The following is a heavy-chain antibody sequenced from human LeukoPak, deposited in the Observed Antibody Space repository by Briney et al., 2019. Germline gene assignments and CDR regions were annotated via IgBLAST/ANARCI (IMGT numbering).Heavy chain of an antibody. D-gene: IGHD2-2*02. J-gene: IGHJ4*02. Sequence: ASVKVSCKASGGTFSSYAISWVRQAPGQGLEWMGGIIPIFGTANYAQKFQGRVTITADESTSTAYMELSSLRSEDTAVYCCASSAGEYCSSTSCYRYYFDYWGQGTLVTVSS. CDR3: ASSAGEYCSSTSCYRYYFDY. CDR2: IIPIFGTA. CDR1: GGTFSSYA. V-gene: IGHV1-69*13.